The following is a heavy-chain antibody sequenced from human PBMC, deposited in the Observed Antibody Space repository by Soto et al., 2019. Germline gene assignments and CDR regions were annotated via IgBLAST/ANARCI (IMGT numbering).Heavy chain of an antibody. J-gene: IGHJ3*02. Sequence: KQSQTLSLTCTVSGGSISSGSYYWSWIRQPPGKGLEWIGYIYYSGSTNYNPSLKSRVTISVDTSKNQFSLKLSSVTAADTAVYYCARDRSITSIAARHNKRRAFDIWGQGTMVTVSS. CDR1: GGSISSGSYY. V-gene: IGHV4-61*01. CDR2: IYYSGST. D-gene: IGHD6-6*01. CDR3: ARDRSITSIAARHNKRRAFDI.